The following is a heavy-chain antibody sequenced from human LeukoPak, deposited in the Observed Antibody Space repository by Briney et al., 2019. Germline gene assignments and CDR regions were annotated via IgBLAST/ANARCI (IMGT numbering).Heavy chain of an antibody. J-gene: IGHJ5*02. D-gene: IGHD3-10*01. V-gene: IGHV4-59*12. Sequence: PSETLSLTCTVSGGSISSYYWSWIRQPPGKGLEWIGYIYYSGSTNYNPSLKSRVTMSVDTAKNQFFLKLSSVTAADTAVYYCARVGFGGNWFDPWGQGTLVTVSS. CDR3: ARVGFGGNWFDP. CDR2: IYYSGST. CDR1: GGSISSYY.